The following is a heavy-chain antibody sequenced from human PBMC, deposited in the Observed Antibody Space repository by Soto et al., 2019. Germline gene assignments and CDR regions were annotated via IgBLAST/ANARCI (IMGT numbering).Heavy chain of an antibody. Sequence: SETLCLTCTVSGGSISSYYWSGIRQPPGKGLEWIGYIYYSGSTNYNPSLKSRVTISVDTSKNQFSLKLSSVTAADTAVYYCARDGTVTTDYYYGMDVWGQGTTVTVSS. CDR1: GGSISSYY. CDR3: ARDGTVTTDYYYGMDV. D-gene: IGHD4-17*01. CDR2: IYYSGST. J-gene: IGHJ6*02. V-gene: IGHV4-59*01.